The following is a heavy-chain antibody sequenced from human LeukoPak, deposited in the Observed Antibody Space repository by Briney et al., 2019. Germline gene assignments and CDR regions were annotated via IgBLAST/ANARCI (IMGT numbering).Heavy chain of an antibody. CDR1: GYTFTGYY. CDR3: ARDWAPLSGNYYDAWFDP. D-gene: IGHD1-26*01. V-gene: IGHV1-2*06. J-gene: IGHJ5*02. Sequence: ASVKVSCKASGYTFTGYYMHWVRQAPGQGLEWMGRINPNSGGTNYAQKFQGRVTMTRDTSISTAYMELSRLRSDDTAVYYCARDWAPLSGNYYDAWFDPWGQGTLVTVSS. CDR2: INPNSGGT.